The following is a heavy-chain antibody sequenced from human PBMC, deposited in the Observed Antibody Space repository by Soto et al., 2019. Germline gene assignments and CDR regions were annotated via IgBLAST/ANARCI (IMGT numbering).Heavy chain of an antibody. D-gene: IGHD1-1*01. V-gene: IGHV3-23*01. CDR3: AKDRPTTGPTFDY. CDR2: INKSGGST. CDR1: GFTFSSFA. Sequence: PGGSLRLSCAASGFTFSSFAMSWVRQAPGKGLEWVPTINKSGGSTYYADSVKGRFTISRDNSKNMLFLQINGLRAEDTAVYYCAKDRPTTGPTFDYWGRGALVTVSS. J-gene: IGHJ4*02.